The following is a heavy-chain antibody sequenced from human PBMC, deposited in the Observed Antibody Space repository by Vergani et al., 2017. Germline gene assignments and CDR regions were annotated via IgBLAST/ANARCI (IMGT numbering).Heavy chain of an antibody. Sequence: QVQLVESGGGVVQPGRSLRLSCAASGFTFSSYRMHWVRQAPGKGLEWVAVISYDGSNKYYADSVKGRFTISRDNSKNTLYLQMNSLRAEDTAVYYCAKEEWGIAAAGATPGFYMDVWGKGTTVTVSS. J-gene: IGHJ6*03. CDR3: AKEEWGIAAAGATPGFYMDV. CDR2: ISYDGSNK. D-gene: IGHD6-13*01. V-gene: IGHV3-30*18. CDR1: GFTFSSYR.